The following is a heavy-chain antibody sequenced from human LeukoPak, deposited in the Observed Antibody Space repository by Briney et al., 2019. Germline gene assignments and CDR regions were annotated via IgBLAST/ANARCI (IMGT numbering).Heavy chain of an antibody. V-gene: IGHV4-4*07. CDR3: ARAGRAGNYYGSSGYHYVDY. Sequence: SETLSLTCTVSGGSISSYYWSWIRQPAGKGLEWIGRIYTSGSTNYNPSLKSRVTMSVDTSKNQFSLKLSSVTAADTAVYYCARAGRAGNYYGSSGYHYVDYWGQGTLVTVSS. CDR1: GGSISSYY. D-gene: IGHD3-22*01. J-gene: IGHJ4*02. CDR2: IYTSGST.